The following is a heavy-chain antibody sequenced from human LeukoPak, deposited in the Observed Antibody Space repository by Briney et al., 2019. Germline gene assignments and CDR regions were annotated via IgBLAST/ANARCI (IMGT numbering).Heavy chain of an antibody. CDR1: GYTFTGYY. Sequence: ASVKVSCKASGYTFTGYYMHWVQQAPGPGLEWMGWINPNSGGTNYAQKLQGRVTMTRDTSISTAYMEVSRLRSDDTAVYYCARADPFFDSSGYHYAFDIWGQGTMVTVSS. D-gene: IGHD3-22*01. V-gene: IGHV1-2*02. J-gene: IGHJ3*02. CDR2: INPNSGGT. CDR3: ARADPFFDSSGYHYAFDI.